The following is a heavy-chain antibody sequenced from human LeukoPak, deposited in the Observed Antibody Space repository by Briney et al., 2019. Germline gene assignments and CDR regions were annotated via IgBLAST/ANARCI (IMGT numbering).Heavy chain of an antibody. V-gene: IGHV4-61*02. J-gene: IGHJ5*02. CDR3: ARVFGGPVSRRFDP. Sequence: PSETLSLTCTVSGGSISSDNYHWSWIRQPAGKGLEWIGRMYTSGSTNYNPSLKSRVTISVDTSKNHFSLKLSSVTAADTAVYYCARVFGGPVSRRFDPWGQGTLVTVSS. CDR1: GGSISSDNYH. D-gene: IGHD4-23*01. CDR2: MYTSGST.